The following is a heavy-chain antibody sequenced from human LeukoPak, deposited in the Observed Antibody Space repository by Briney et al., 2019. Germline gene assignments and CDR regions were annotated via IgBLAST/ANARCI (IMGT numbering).Heavy chain of an antibody. CDR3: ASIPLIPYYYDSSGYYYYFDY. CDR2: IYHSGST. CDR1: GYSISSGYY. J-gene: IGHJ4*02. Sequence: SSETLSLTCTVSGYSISSGYYWGWIRPPPGKGLEWIGSIYHSGSTYYNPSLKSRVTISVDTSKNQFSLKLSSVTAADTAVYYCASIPLIPYYYDSSGYYYYFDYWGQGTLVTVSS. D-gene: IGHD3-22*01. V-gene: IGHV4-38-2*02.